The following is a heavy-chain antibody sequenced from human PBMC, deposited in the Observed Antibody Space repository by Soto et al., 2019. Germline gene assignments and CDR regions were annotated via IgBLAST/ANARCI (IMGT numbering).Heavy chain of an antibody. D-gene: IGHD3-10*02. Sequence: QVQLQESGPGLVKPSQTLSLTCSVSGGSMDSGTYCWNWFRQHPGKGLEWIGYIVYRGYTYYNPSLKREDTTPVETSKNSCSLNLNSVTAADTAVYYCATDRSDCSGTVAYWGQGTLFTVSS. CDR1: GGSMDSGTYC. V-gene: IGHV4-31*01. CDR2: IVYRGYT. CDR3: ATDRSDCSGTVAY. J-gene: IGHJ4*02.